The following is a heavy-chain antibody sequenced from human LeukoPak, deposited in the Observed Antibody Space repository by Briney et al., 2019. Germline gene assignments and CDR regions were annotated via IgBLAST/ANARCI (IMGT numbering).Heavy chain of an antibody. CDR3: ARDVCSSTSCLYSDY. V-gene: IGHV1-18*01. Sequence: ASVKVSCKASGYTFTSYGISWVRQAPGQGLEWMGWISAYNGNTNYAQKLQGRVTMTTDTSTSTAYMELRSLRSDDTAVYYCARDVCSSTSCLYSDYWGQGTLVTVSS. CDR2: ISAYNGNT. J-gene: IGHJ4*02. D-gene: IGHD2-2*01. CDR1: GYTFTSYG.